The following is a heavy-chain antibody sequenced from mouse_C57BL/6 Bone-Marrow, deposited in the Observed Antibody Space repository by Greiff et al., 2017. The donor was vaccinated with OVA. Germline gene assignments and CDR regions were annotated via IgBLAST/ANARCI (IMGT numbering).Heavy chain of an antibody. Sequence: EVQLQQSGPELVKPGASVKISCKASGYSFTDYNMNWVKQSNGKSLEWIGVIKPNYGTTSYNQKFKGKATLTVDQSSSTANMQLNSLTAEDSAVYYCAFYYGSSYRYFDVWGTGTTVTVSS. J-gene: IGHJ1*03. CDR1: GYSFTDYN. CDR2: IKPNYGTT. D-gene: IGHD1-1*01. CDR3: AFYYGSSYRYFDV. V-gene: IGHV1-39*01.